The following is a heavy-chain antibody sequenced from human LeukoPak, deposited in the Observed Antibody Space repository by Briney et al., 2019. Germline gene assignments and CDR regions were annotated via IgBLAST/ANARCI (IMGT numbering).Heavy chain of an antibody. D-gene: IGHD1-26*01. Sequence: GGSLRLSCAASGFTFSSIWMNWVRQVPGKGLEWVGNINPDGSEKYYVESVEGRFTISRDNSKNSMYLQMNSLRGEDTAVYYCARPGIAGGAFDIWGQGTVVIVSS. V-gene: IGHV3-7*01. CDR2: INPDGSEK. CDR1: GFTFSSIW. CDR3: ARPGIAGGAFDI. J-gene: IGHJ3*02.